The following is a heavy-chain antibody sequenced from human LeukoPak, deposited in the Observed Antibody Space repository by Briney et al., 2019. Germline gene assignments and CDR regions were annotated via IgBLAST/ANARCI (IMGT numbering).Heavy chain of an antibody. Sequence: GGSLRLSCAASGFNFSSHAMSWVRQAPGKGLEWVSAMSGYTKNTYYADSVKGRFTISRDNTKNSLYLQMNSLRAEDTAVYYCAREYSSSGFDYWGQGTLVTVSS. J-gene: IGHJ4*02. CDR2: MSGYTKNT. CDR3: AREYSSSGFDY. CDR1: GFNFSSHA. D-gene: IGHD6-6*01. V-gene: IGHV3-21*01.